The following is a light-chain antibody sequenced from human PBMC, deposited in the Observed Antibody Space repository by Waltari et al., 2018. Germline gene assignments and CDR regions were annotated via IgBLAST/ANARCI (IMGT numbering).Light chain of an antibody. V-gene: IGKV3-20*01. CDR1: QSVSKY. CDR3: QKYGTLRAT. CDR2: DAS. J-gene: IGKJ1*01. Sequence: ETVLTQSPGTLSLSPGARATLSCRASQSVSKYLAWYQQKPGQAARLLIYDASTKATGIPDRFSGSGWGTDVSLTISSLEPDDFAVYYCQKYGTLRATFGQGTKV.